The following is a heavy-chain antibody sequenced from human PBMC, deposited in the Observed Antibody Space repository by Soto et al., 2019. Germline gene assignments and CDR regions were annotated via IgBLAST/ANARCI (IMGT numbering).Heavy chain of an antibody. Sequence: SQTLSLTCAISGDSVSSNSVTWHWIRQSPSRGLEWLGRTYYRARWYNDYSLSLKSRITINPDITKNPFSLHLDSLTPEDTAVYYWARDGSVRSSNYFDYWGQGTLVTVSS. CDR1: GDSVSSNSVT. J-gene: IGHJ4*02. CDR3: ARDGSVRSSNYFDY. V-gene: IGHV6-1*01. CDR2: TYYRARWYN. D-gene: IGHD2-15*01.